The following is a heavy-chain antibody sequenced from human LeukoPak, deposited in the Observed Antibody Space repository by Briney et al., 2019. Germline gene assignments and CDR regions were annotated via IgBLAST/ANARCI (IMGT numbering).Heavy chain of an antibody. CDR2: ISYDGSNK. CDR3: ARSSVVPNFDY. J-gene: IGHJ4*02. CDR1: GFTFSSYA. V-gene: IGHV3-30-3*01. Sequence: GGSLRLSCAASGFTFSSYAMHWVRQAPGKGLEWVAVISYDGSNKYYADSVKGRFTVSRDNSKNTLYLQMNSLRAEDTAVYYCARSSVVPNFDYWGQGTLVTVSS. D-gene: IGHD2-15*01.